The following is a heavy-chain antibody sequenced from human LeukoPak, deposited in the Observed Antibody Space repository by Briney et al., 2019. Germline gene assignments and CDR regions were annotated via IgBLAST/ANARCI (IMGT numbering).Heavy chain of an antibody. CDR3: ARGDDYSNLYYYYGMDV. Sequence: GASVKVSCKASGGTFSSYAISWVRQAPGQGLEWMGWISAYNGNTNYAQKLQGRVTMTTDTSTSTAYMELRSLRSDDTAVYYCARGDDYSNLYYYYGMDVWGQGTTVTVSS. CDR1: GGTFSSYA. D-gene: IGHD4-11*01. V-gene: IGHV1-18*01. J-gene: IGHJ6*02. CDR2: ISAYNGNT.